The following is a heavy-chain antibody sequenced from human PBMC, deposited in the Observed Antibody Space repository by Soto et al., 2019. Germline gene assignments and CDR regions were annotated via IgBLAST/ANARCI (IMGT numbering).Heavy chain of an antibody. V-gene: IGHV4-34*01. CDR2: INHSGST. Sequence: ASETLSLTCAVYGGSFSGYYLSWIRQPPGKGLEWIGVINHSGSTNYNPSLKSRVTISVDTSTNQFSLELSSVTAADTDVYYCARGRGDIVVLPAAIPFGSWGQGTLVTVSS. CDR1: GGSFSGYY. J-gene: IGHJ5*02. CDR3: ARGRGDIVVLPAAIPFGS. D-gene: IGHD2-2*01.